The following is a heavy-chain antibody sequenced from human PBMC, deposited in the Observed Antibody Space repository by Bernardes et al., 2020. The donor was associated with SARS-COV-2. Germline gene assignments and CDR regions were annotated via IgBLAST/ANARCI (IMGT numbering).Heavy chain of an antibody. V-gene: IGHV3-48*02. CDR3: ARARGYTSGPPNWFDP. CDR2: IRGTSGII. Sequence: GGSLRLSCAASGFTVSSFSMNWVRQAPGKGLEWVSYIRGTSGIIYYADSVKGRFTISRDNAKNSLYLQMNSLRDEDTAVYYCARARGYTSGPPNWFDPWGQGTLVTVSS. J-gene: IGHJ5*02. D-gene: IGHD5-18*01. CDR1: GFTVSSFS.